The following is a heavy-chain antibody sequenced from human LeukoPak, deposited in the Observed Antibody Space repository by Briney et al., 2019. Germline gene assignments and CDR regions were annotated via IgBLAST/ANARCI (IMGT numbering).Heavy chain of an antibody. CDR1: GGTFSSYT. CDR2: IIPILGIA. V-gene: IGHV1-69*02. Sequence: SVKVSCKASGGTFSSYTISWVRQAPGQGLEWMGRIIPILGIANYAQKFQGRVTITADESTSTAYMELSSLRSEDTAVYYCARKIAAAPDAFDIWGQGTMVTVSS. D-gene: IGHD6-13*01. J-gene: IGHJ3*02. CDR3: ARKIAAAPDAFDI.